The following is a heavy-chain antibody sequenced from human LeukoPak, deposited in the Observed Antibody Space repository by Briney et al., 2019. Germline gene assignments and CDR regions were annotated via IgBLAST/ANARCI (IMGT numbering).Heavy chain of an antibody. D-gene: IGHD2-8*02. CDR2: IYTSGST. CDR1: GGSISSYY. J-gene: IGHJ6*03. CDR3: ARVAGTGGVWYYYMDV. Sequence: SETLSLTCTVSGGSISSYYWSWIRQPAGKGLEWIGRIYTSGSTNYNPSLKSRVTMSVDTPKNQCSLKLSSVTAADTAVYYCARVAGTGGVWYYYMDVWGKGTTVTVSS. V-gene: IGHV4-4*07.